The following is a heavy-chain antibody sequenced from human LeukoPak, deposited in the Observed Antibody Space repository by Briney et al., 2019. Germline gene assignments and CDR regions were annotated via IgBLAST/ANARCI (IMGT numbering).Heavy chain of an antibody. CDR2: INWNGGST. V-gene: IGHV3-20*04. CDR3: ARTGTYYYYYMDV. Sequence: GGFLRLSCAASGFTFDDYGMSWVCQAPGKGLEWVSGINWNGGSTGYADSVKGRFTISRDNAKNSLYLQMNSLRAEDTALYYCARTGTYYYYYMDVWGKGTTVTVSS. J-gene: IGHJ6*03. CDR1: GFTFDDYG. D-gene: IGHD1-7*01.